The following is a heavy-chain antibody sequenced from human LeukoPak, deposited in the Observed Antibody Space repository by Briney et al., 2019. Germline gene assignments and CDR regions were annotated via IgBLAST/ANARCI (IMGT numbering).Heavy chain of an antibody. J-gene: IGHJ4*02. CDR3: ARGQDTYSGSSY. CDR2: ISSSSSTI. V-gene: IGHV3-48*04. D-gene: IGHD1-26*01. Sequence: SYISSSSSTIYYADSVKGRFTISRDNAKNSLYLQMNSLRAEDTAVYYCARGQDTYSGSSYWGQGTLVTVSS.